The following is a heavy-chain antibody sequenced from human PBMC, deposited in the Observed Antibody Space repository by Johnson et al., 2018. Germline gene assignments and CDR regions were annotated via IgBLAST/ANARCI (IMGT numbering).Heavy chain of an antibody. CDR2: IRSKTFGGTT. CDR1: GFTFRDYA. D-gene: IGHD3-3*01. V-gene: IGHV3-49*03. Sequence: EVQLVESGGGLVQPGRSXRLSCTTSGFTFRDYAMSWFRQAPGKGLEWVGYIRSKTFGGTTEYAASMKGRFTIARDESGSIAYLQMNSLKTEDTAVYSCVIGYDFWSGYQNYYYYYMDVWGKGTTVTVSS. J-gene: IGHJ6*03. CDR3: VIGYDFWSGYQNYYYYYMDV.